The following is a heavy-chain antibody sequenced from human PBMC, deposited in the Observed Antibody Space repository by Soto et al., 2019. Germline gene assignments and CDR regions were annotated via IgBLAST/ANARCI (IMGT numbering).Heavy chain of an antibody. CDR1: GDSVSSKSAA. Sequence: SQTLSLTCAISGDSVSSKSAAWNWIRQSPSRGLEWLGRTYSRSQWYYDYAPSVKSRITINPDTSRKQFSLQLNSVTPEDTAVYYCARAPFGSGWYVYYFDYWGQGMLVTVSP. CDR2: TYSRSQWYY. CDR3: ARAPFGSGWYVYYFDY. D-gene: IGHD6-19*01. J-gene: IGHJ4*02. V-gene: IGHV6-1*01.